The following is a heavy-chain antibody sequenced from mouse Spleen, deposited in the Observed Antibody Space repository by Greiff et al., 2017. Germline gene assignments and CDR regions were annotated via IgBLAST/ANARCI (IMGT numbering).Heavy chain of an antibody. D-gene: IGHD1-1*01. Sequence: EVKVEESGGGLVKPGGSLKLSCAASGFTFSDYGMHWVRQAPEKGLEWVAYISSGSSTIYYADTVKGRFTISRDNAKNTLFLQMTSLRSEDTAMYYCARITTVVANYYAMDYWGQGTSVTVSS. J-gene: IGHJ4*01. V-gene: IGHV5-17*01. CDR1: GFTFSDYG. CDR2: ISSGSSTI. CDR3: ARITTVVANYYAMDY.